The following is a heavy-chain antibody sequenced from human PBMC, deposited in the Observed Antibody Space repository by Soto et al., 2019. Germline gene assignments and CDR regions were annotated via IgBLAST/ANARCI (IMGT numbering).Heavy chain of an antibody. D-gene: IGHD3-22*01. Sequence: GGSLRLSCAASGFTFNTYPMSWLRQTPGKGLEGVSAIGGGGFDTYYADSVKGRFTISRDNSKNTLYLQTNRLRAEDTAIYYCARHDDSSGYFTDFDYWGQGTLVTVSS. J-gene: IGHJ4*02. V-gene: IGHV3-23*01. CDR2: IGGGGFDT. CDR1: GFTFNTYP. CDR3: ARHDDSSGYFTDFDY.